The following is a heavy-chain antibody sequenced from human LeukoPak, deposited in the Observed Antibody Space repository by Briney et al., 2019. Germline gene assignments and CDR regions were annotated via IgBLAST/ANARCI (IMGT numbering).Heavy chain of an antibody. Sequence: GGSLRLSCAASGFTLSSYAMSWVRQAPGKGLEWVSAIICSGGSTYYADSVKGRFTISRDNSKNTLYLQMNSLRAEDTAVYYCAKWESRTYSSREQIFDYWGQGTLVTVSS. J-gene: IGHJ4*02. V-gene: IGHV3-23*01. D-gene: IGHD6-13*01. CDR1: GFTLSSYA. CDR3: AKWESRTYSSREQIFDY. CDR2: IICSGGST.